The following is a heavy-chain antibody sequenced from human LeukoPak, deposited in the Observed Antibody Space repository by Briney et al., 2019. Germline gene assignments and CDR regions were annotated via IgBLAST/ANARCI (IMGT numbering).Heavy chain of an antibody. Sequence: PGGSLRLSCAASVFTLSSYAMSCVRQAPGKGLEWVSAISGSGGSTYYADSVKGRFTISRDNSKNTLYLQMNSLRAEDTAVYYCAKVMTRTMVRGVPPSDYWGQGTLVTVSS. V-gene: IGHV3-23*01. CDR3: AKVMTRTMVRGVPPSDY. J-gene: IGHJ4*02. CDR1: VFTLSSYA. D-gene: IGHD3-10*01. CDR2: ISGSGGST.